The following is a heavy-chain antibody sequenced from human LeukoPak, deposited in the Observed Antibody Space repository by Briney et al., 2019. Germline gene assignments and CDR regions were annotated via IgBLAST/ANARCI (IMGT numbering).Heavy chain of an antibody. V-gene: IGHV3-30-3*01. CDR1: GFTFSSYA. CDR3: ARILNYYDSSDDAFDI. J-gene: IGHJ3*02. Sequence: PGRSLRLSCAASGFTFSSYAMHWVRQAPGKGLEWVAVISYDGSNKYYADSVKGRFTISRDNSKNTLYLQMNSLRAEDTAVYYCARILNYYDSSDDAFDIWGQGTMVTVSS. CDR2: ISYDGSNK. D-gene: IGHD3-22*01.